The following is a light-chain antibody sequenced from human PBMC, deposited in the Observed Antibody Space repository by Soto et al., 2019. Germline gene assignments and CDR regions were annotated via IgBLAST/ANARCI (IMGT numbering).Light chain of an antibody. CDR1: HNIDRY. V-gene: IGKV1-39*01. Sequence: DIQMTQSPSSLSAFVGDRVTITCRASHNIDRYLNWYQQKPGRAPNLLIYAASSLQSGVPSRFSGSGSGTHFTLTISSLQPEDFATYHCQQLNTLPFTFGQGTRLEIK. CDR3: QQLNTLPFT. J-gene: IGKJ5*01. CDR2: AAS.